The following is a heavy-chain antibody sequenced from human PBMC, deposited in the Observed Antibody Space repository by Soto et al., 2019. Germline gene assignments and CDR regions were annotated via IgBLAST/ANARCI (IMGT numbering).Heavy chain of an antibody. J-gene: IGHJ6*02. V-gene: IGHV4-4*02. CDR3: ARVTILSAYYYDMDV. Sequence: SETLSLTCAVSGGSISSSNWWSWVRQPPGKGLEWIGEIYHSGSTNYNPSLKSRVTISVDKSKSQFSLKLSSVTAADTAVYYCARVTILSAYYYDMDVWGQGTTVTVSS. D-gene: IGHD3-3*01. CDR2: IYHSGST. CDR1: GGSISSSNW.